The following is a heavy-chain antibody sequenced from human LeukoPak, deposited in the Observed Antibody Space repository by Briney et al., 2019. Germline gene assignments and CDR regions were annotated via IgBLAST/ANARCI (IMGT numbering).Heavy chain of an antibody. CDR2: INQDGSEG. CDR3: ARDGSKSCSGGSCYLNWFDP. D-gene: IGHD2-15*01. CDR1: GFSFSEYW. Sequence: GGSLRLSCGASGFSFSEYWMTWVRQAPGKGLEWVANINQDGSEGYYVASVKGRFTISRDNAKNTLYLKMTSLRAETTAVYYCARDGSKSCSGGSCYLNWFDPWGQGTLVTVSS. V-gene: IGHV3-7*01. J-gene: IGHJ5*02.